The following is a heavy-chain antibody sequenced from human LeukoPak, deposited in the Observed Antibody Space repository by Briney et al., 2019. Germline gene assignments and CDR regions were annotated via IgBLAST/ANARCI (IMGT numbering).Heavy chain of an antibody. V-gene: IGHV4-61*02. CDR2: IYTSGST. D-gene: IGHD6-6*01. CDR1: GGSISSGSYY. CDR3: ARSTLVNYYYYMAV. J-gene: IGHJ6*03. Sequence: SETLSLTCTVSGGSISSGSYYWSWIRQPAGKGLEWIGRIYTSGSTNYNPSLKSRVTISVDTSKNQFSLKLSSVTAADTAVYYCARSTLVNYYYYMAVWGKGTTVTVSS.